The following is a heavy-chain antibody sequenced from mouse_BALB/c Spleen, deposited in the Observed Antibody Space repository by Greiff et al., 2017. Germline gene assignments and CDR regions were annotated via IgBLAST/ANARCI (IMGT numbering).Heavy chain of an antibody. J-gene: IGHJ4*01. CDR3: NGATMMLYYYAMDY. D-gene: IGHD2-3*01. Sequence: EVQLQESGAELVRSGASVKLSCTASGFNIKDYYMHWVKQRPEQGLEWIGWIDPENGDTEYAPKFQGKATMTADTSSNTAYLQLSSLTSEDTAVYYCNGATMMLYYYAMDYWGQGTSVTVSS. V-gene: IGHV14-4*02. CDR2: IDPENGDT. CDR1: GFNIKDYY.